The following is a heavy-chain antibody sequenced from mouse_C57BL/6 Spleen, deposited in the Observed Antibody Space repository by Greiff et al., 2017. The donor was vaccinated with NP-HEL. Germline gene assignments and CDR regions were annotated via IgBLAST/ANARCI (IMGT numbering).Heavy chain of an antibody. CDR3: TRDRGNHYFDY. V-gene: IGHV5-9-1*02. D-gene: IGHD2-1*01. CDR1: GFTFSSYA. Sequence: DVMLVESGEGLVKPGGSLKLSCAASGFTFSSYAMSWVRQTPEKRLGWVAYISSGGDYIYYADTVKGRFTISRDNARNTLYLQMSSLKSEDTAMYYCTRDRGNHYFDYWGQGTTLTVSS. J-gene: IGHJ2*01. CDR2: ISSGGDYI.